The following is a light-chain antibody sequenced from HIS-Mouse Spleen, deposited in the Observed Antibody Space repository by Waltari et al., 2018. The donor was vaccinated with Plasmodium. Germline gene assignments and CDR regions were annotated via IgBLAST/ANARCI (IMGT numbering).Light chain of an antibody. Sequence: EIVMTQSPATLSVSPGERATLSCRASQSVSSNLAWYQQKPGQAPMLLIYGASTGATGIPARFSGSGSGTEVTLTISSRQSEDFAVYYCQQYNNWSFTFGPGTKVDIK. CDR2: GAS. CDR3: QQYNNWSFT. J-gene: IGKJ3*01. V-gene: IGKV3-15*01. CDR1: QSVSSN.